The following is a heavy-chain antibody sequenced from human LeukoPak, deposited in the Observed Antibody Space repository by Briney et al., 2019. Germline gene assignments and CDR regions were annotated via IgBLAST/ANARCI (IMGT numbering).Heavy chain of an antibody. J-gene: IGHJ4*02. CDR2: ISGSGGST. CDR3: AKPGVDSSSWYFDY. CDR1: GFTFSSYA. V-gene: IGHV3-23*01. D-gene: IGHD6-13*01. Sequence: GGSLRLSCAASGFTFSSYAMHWVRQAPGKGLEWVSAISGSGGSTYYADSVKGRFTISRDNSKNTLYLQMNSLRAEDTAVYYCAKPGVDSSSWYFDYWGQGTLVTVSS.